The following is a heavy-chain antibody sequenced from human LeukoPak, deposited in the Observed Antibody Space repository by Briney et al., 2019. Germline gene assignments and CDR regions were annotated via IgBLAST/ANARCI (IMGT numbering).Heavy chain of an antibody. V-gene: IGHV1-46*01. CDR1: GYTXTSYY. J-gene: IGHJ3*02. D-gene: IGHD6-19*01. CDR2: INPSGGST. Sequence: ASVKVSCKASGYTXTSYYMHWVRQAPGQGLEWMGIINPSGGSTSYAQKFQGRVTMTRDTSTSTVYMELSSLRSEDTAVYYCARDVGAHSSGWYSVAFDIWGQGTMVTVSS. CDR3: ARDVGAHSSGWYSVAFDI.